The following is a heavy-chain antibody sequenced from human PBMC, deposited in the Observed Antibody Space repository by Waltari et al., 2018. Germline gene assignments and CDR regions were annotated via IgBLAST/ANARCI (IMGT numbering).Heavy chain of an antibody. CDR1: GFTFSTHS. Sequence: EVQLVESGGGLVKPGGSLRLSCAASGFTFSTHSMNWVRRAAGKGLEWVSSISSSSSYIYYADAVKGRFTISRDNAKNSLYLQMNSLRAEDTAVYYCARGNWNYQETFDYWGQGTLVTVSS. CDR3: ARGNWNYQETFDY. CDR2: ISSSSSYI. D-gene: IGHD1-7*01. J-gene: IGHJ4*02. V-gene: IGHV3-21*01.